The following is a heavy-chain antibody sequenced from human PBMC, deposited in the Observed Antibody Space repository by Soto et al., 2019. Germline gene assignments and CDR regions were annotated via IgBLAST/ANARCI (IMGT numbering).Heavy chain of an antibody. CDR1: GFTFSSYW. V-gene: IGHV3-7*01. J-gene: IGHJ3*02. CDR2: IKQDGSEK. D-gene: IGHD3-16*02. Sequence: GGSLRLSCAASGFTFSSYWMSWVRQAQGKGLEWVANIKQDGSEKYYVDSVKGRFTISRDNAKNSLYLQMNSLRAEDTAVYYFARVEYYDYVWGSYRYKDAFDIWGQGTMVTVSS. CDR3: ARVEYYDYVWGSYRYKDAFDI.